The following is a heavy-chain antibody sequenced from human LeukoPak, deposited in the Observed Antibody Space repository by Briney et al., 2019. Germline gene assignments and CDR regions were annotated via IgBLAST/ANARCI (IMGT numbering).Heavy chain of an antibody. V-gene: IGHV3-7*03. Sequence: GGSLRLSCAASGFTFSSYYMNWVRQAPGKGLEWVASIKQDGSDKYYVDSVKGRFTISRDNSKNTLYLQMNSLRAEDTAVYYCTTGAGRGYWGQGTLVTVPS. CDR2: IKQDGSDK. J-gene: IGHJ4*02. CDR1: GFTFSSYY. CDR3: TTGAGRGY. D-gene: IGHD3-10*01.